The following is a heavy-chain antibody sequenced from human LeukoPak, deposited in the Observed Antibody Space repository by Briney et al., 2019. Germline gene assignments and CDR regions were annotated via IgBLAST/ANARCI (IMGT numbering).Heavy chain of an antibody. CDR3: AKRGVVIRVILVGFHKEAYYFDS. J-gene: IGHJ4*02. V-gene: IGHV3-23*01. CDR2: ISGSGGST. CDR1: GITLSNYG. Sequence: GGSLRLSCAVSGITLSNYGMSWVRQAPGKWLEWVAGISGSGGSTNYADSVKGRFSISRDNPKNTLYLQMNSLRAEDTAVYFCAKRGVVIRVILVGFHKEAYYFDSWGQGALVTVSS. D-gene: IGHD3-22*01.